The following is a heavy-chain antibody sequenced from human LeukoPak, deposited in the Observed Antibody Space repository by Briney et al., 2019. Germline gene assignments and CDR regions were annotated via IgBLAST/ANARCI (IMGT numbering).Heavy chain of an antibody. CDR1: GFTFSSYW. CDR2: ISSSSSYI. CDR3: ARDLSPNAPLSS. V-gene: IGHV3-21*01. J-gene: IGHJ5*02. Sequence: GGSLRLSCAASGFTFSSYWMHWVRQAPGKGLEWVSSISSSSSYIYYADSVKGRFTISRDNAKNSLYLQMNSLRAEDTAVYYCARDLSPNAPLSSWGQGTLVTVSS. D-gene: IGHD3-16*02.